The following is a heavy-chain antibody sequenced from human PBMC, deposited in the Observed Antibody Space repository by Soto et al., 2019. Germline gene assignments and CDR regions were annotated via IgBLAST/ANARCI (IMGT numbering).Heavy chain of an antibody. CDR3: AKGGYIYGLDP. CDR2: ISESGDNA. CDR1: GFPFNTYA. Sequence: GGSLRLSCAASGFPFNTYAMSWVRQAPGKGPEWVSAISESGDNAFYADSVQGRFTISRDNSYNILYLQMNSLRAEDTALYFCAKGGYIYGLDPWGQGTLVTVS. D-gene: IGHD5-18*01. V-gene: IGHV3-23*01. J-gene: IGHJ5*02.